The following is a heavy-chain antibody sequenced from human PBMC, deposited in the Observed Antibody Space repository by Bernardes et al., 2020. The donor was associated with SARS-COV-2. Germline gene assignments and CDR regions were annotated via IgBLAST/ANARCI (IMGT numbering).Heavy chain of an antibody. D-gene: IGHD3-3*01. CDR2: ILHPGHT. CDR3: ATPASDTIWTGYYTRWYVEP. V-gene: IGHV4-39*01. CDR1: GGSIVNTNYY. Sequence: SETLSPTCTVSGGSIVNTNYYWSWIRQTHGKGLEWIATILHPGHTYYNPSLESRVTASIDTSKSQFSLRLKSVTAADTAMYFCATPASDTIWTGYYTRWYVEPRGSGT. J-gene: IGHJ5*02.